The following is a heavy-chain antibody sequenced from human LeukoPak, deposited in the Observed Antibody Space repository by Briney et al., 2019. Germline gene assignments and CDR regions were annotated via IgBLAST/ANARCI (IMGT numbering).Heavy chain of an antibody. J-gene: IGHJ5*02. CDR2: INHSRST. V-gene: IGHV4-34*01. CDR3: ARGARRVVVVAATRSGGWFDP. CDR1: GGSFSGYY. Sequence: SSETLSLTCAVYGGSFSGYYWSWIRQPPGKGLEWIGEINHSRSTNYNPSLKSRVTISVDTSKNQFSLKLSSVTAADTAVYYCARGARRVVVVAATRSGGWFDPWGQGTLVTVSS. D-gene: IGHD2-15*01.